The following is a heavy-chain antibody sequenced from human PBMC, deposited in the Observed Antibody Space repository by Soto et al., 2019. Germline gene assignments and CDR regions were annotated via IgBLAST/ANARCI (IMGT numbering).Heavy chain of an antibody. D-gene: IGHD6-13*01. CDR1: GYTFTSYY. J-gene: IGHJ6*02. CDR2: INPSGGST. CDR3: ARGMRDGAAASYYYGMDV. V-gene: IGHV1-46*01. Sequence: QVQLVQSGAEVKKPGDSVKVSCKASGYTFTSYYMHWVRQAPGQGLEWMRIINPSGGSTSYAQKFQGRVTMTRDTSTSTVYMELSSLRSEDTAVYYCARGMRDGAAASYYYGMDVWGQGTTVTVSS.